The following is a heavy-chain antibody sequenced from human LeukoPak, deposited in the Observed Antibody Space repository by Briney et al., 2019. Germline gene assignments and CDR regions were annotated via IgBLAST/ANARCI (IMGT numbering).Heavy chain of an antibody. Sequence: ASVKVPCKVSGYTLTESSMHWLRQAPGKGLEWMGGFDPEDGETIYAQKFQGRVTMTVDTSTDTAYMELSSLRSEDTAVYYCATGPMVRGVIINDYWGQGTLVTVSS. D-gene: IGHD3-10*01. CDR1: GYTLTESS. J-gene: IGHJ4*02. V-gene: IGHV1-24*01. CDR3: ATGPMVRGVIINDY. CDR2: FDPEDGET.